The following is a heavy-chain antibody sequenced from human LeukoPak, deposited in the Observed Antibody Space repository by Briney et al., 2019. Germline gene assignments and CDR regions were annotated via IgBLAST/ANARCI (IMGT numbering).Heavy chain of an antibody. CDR3: VRLNWRRKAFDV. CDR2: IYDSGST. CDR1: GGSLNGYY. D-gene: IGHD1-20*01. V-gene: IGHV4-39*01. J-gene: IGHJ3*01. Sequence: PSETLSLTCAVYGGSLNGYYWGWIRQPPGKGLEWIGSIYDSGSTYYNPSLKSRVTISVDTSKNQFSLKLNSVTAADTAVYYCVRLNWRRKAFDVWGQGTMVTVSS.